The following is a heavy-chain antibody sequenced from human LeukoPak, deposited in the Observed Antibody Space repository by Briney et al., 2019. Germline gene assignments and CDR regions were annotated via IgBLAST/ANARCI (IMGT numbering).Heavy chain of an antibody. Sequence: GGSLRLSCAASGFTFSSNWMSWVRQAPGKGLEWVAHIKQDGSEKYFVDSVKGRFTISRDNAENSLYLQMNSLRAEDTAVYYCARYSRSWDLDYWGQGTLVTVSS. V-gene: IGHV3-7*01. CDR2: IKQDGSEK. D-gene: IGHD6-13*01. CDR1: GFTFSSNW. CDR3: ARYSRSWDLDY. J-gene: IGHJ4*02.